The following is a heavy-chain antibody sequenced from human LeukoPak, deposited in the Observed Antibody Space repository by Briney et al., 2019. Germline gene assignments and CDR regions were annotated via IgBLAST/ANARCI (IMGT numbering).Heavy chain of an antibody. V-gene: IGHV1-2*02. CDR2: INPNSGGT. CDR3: ARYSSGWYFDL. Sequence: VASVKVSCKTSGYTFTGYYMHWARQAPGQGLEWMGWINPNSGGTNYAQKFQGRVTMTRDTSISTAYMELTRLRSDDTAGYYCARYSSGWYFDLWGRGTLVTVSS. D-gene: IGHD6-19*01. J-gene: IGHJ2*01. CDR1: GYTFTGYY.